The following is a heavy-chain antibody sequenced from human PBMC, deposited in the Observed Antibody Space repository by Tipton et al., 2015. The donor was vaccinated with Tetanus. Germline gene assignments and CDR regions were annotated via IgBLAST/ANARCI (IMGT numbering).Heavy chain of an antibody. CDR2: IHYSGST. J-gene: IGHJ3*02. Sequence: TLSLTCTVSGAPINRGGYLWTWIRQHPGKGLEWIGNIHYSGSTFYNPSLKSRVTISVDTSKNQFSLKLNSVTAADTAVYYCAREGAPRAFDIWGQGTMVTVSS. CDR1: GAPINRGGYL. CDR3: AREGAPRAFDI. V-gene: IGHV4-31*03.